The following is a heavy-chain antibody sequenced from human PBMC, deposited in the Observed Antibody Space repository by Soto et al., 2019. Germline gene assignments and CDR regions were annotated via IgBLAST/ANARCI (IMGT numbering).Heavy chain of an antibody. J-gene: IGHJ5*02. CDR2: IVLRDGFT. V-gene: IGHV3-23*01. CDR1: GFNLRTNG. D-gene: IGHD2-21*02. CDR3: VGHGGYST. Sequence: EVQLLESGGGLVQPGGSLRLSCAGTGFNLRTNGMSWVRQAPGKGPEWVSDIVLRDGFTYYADSVRGRFTISRDTSKNTLYLQMNSLRVDDTAVYYCVGHGGYSTWGQGTLVTVSS.